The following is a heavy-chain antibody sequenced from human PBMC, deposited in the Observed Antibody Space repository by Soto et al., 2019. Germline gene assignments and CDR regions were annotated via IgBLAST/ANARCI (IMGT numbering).Heavy chain of an antibody. D-gene: IGHD1-20*01. CDR3: ARSGYKRTFDY. J-gene: IGHJ4*02. CDR1: GGSISSYY. Sequence: PSETLSLTCTVSGGSISSYYWSWIRQPPGKGLEWIGYIYYSGSTNYNPSLKSRVTISVDTSKNQFSLKLSSVTAADTAVYYCARSGYKRTFDYWGQGTLVTVSS. V-gene: IGHV4-59*01. CDR2: IYYSGST.